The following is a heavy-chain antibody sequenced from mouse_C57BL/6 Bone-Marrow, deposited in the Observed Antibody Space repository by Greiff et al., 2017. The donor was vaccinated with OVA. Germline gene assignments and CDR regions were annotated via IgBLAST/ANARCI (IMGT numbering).Heavy chain of an antibody. V-gene: IGHV1-81*01. CDR3: ARPYYYGSLY. D-gene: IGHD1-1*01. CDR2: IYPRSGNT. J-gene: IGHJ2*01. Sequence: QVQLKESGAELARPGASVKLSCKASGYTFTSYGISWVKQRTGQGLEWIGEIYPRSGNTYYNEKFKGKATLTADKSSSTAYMELRSLTSEDSAVYFCARPYYYGSLYWGQGTTLTVSS. CDR1: GYTFTSYG.